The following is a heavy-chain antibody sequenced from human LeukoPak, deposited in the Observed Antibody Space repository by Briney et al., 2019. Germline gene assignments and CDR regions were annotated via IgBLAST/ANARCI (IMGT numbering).Heavy chain of an antibody. CDR3: AREVRFLEWLMDV. CDR1: GFTFSSYW. J-gene: IGHJ6*04. Sequence: TGGSLRLSCAASGFTFSSYWMSWVRQAPGKGLEWVANIKQDGSEKYYVDSVKGRFTIPRDNAKNSPYLQMNSLRAEDTAVYYCAREVRFLEWLMDVWGKGTTVTVSS. V-gene: IGHV3-7*01. CDR2: IKQDGSEK. D-gene: IGHD3-3*01.